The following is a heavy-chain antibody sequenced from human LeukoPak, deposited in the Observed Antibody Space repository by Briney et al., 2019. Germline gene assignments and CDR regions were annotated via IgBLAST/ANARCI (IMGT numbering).Heavy chain of an antibody. V-gene: IGHV1-69*04. CDR1: GGTFSSYA. J-gene: IGHJ6*02. Sequence: SVKVSCKASGGTFSSYAISWVRQAPGPGLEWMGRIIPILGIANYAQKFQGRVTITADKFTSTAYMELSSLRSEDTAVYYCARMSDYGMDVWGQGTTVTVSS. CDR3: ARMSDYGMDV. CDR2: IIPILGIA.